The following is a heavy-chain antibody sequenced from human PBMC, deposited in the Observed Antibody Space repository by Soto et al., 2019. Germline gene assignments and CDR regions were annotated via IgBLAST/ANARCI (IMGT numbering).Heavy chain of an antibody. Sequence: VQLVESGGGVVQPGRSLRLSCAASGFTFSSYAMHWVRQAPGKGLEWVSAISGSGGSTYYADSVKGRFTISRDNSKNTLYLQMNSLRAEDTAVYYCAKLELRSYYYGMDVWGQGTTVTVSS. CDR3: AKLELRSYYYGMDV. V-gene: IGHV3-23*04. CDR1: GFTFSSYA. D-gene: IGHD1-7*01. CDR2: ISGSGGST. J-gene: IGHJ6*02.